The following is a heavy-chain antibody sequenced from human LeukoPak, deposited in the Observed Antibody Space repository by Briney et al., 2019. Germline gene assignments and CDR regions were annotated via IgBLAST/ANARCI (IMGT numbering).Heavy chain of an antibody. D-gene: IGHD2-15*01. V-gene: IGHV1-46*01. Sequence: ASVKVSCKASGYTFTSYYMHWVRQAPGQGLEWMGIINPSGGSTSYAQKFQGRVTMTRDTSTSTVYMELSSLRSEDTAVYYCARQSVHCSGGSCYSSGYYYGMDVWGQGTTVTVSS. CDR3: ARQSVHCSGGSCYSSGYYYGMDV. CDR2: INPSGGST. CDR1: GYTFTSYY. J-gene: IGHJ6*02.